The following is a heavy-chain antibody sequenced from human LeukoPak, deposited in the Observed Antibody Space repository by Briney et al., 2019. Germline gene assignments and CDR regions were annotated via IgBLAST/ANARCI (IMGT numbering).Heavy chain of an antibody. J-gene: IGHJ4*02. V-gene: IGHV1-2*02. D-gene: IGHD1-26*01. CDR2: GNPNSGGT. CDR3: ARAGSIVGATRGGDY. Sequence: VASVKVSCKASGYTFTGYYMHWVRQAPGQGLEWMGWGNPNSGGTNYAQELQGRVTMTRDTSISTAYMELSRLRSDDRAVYYCARAGSIVGATRGGDYWGQGTLVTVSS. CDR1: GYTFTGYY.